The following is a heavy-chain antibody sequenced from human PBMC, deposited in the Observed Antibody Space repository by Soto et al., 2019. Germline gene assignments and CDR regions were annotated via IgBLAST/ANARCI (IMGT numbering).Heavy chain of an antibody. Sequence: SETLSLTCTVSGGSISSYYWSWIRQPPGKGLEWIGYIYYSGSTNYNPSLKSRVTISVDTSKNQFSLKLSSVTAADTAVYYCAGGYSGYDTDWGQGTLVTVSS. V-gene: IGHV4-59*01. D-gene: IGHD5-12*01. J-gene: IGHJ4*02. CDR3: AGGYSGYDTD. CDR2: IYYSGST. CDR1: GGSISSYY.